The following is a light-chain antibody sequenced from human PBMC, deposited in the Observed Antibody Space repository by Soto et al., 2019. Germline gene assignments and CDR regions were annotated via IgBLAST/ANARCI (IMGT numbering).Light chain of an antibody. V-gene: IGKV3D-20*02. CDR2: GAS. J-gene: IGKJ4*01. Sequence: EIVLTQSPGTLSLSPGERATLSCRASQSVSNNYLAWYQQKPGQAPRLLIYGASNRATGIPDRFSGSGSGTDFTLTISRLEPEDFAVYYCLQRSNLPLTFGGGTKVDIK. CDR3: LQRSNLPLT. CDR1: QSVSNNY.